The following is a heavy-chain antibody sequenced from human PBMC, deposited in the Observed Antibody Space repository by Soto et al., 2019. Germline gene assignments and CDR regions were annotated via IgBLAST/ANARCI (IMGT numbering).Heavy chain of an antibody. D-gene: IGHD1-20*01. CDR1: GGSISSSSFY. Sequence: QLQLQESGPGLVKPSETLSLTCTVSGGSISSSSFYWGWVRQPPGKGLEWIGSVSHRGSTYYNPSPTSRATLTLETSKNHFSLKLNSVTAADTAVYYCVSPYNFSVMDVWGKGTPVTVSS. CDR3: VSPYNFSVMDV. V-gene: IGHV4-39*02. J-gene: IGHJ6*03. CDR2: VSHRGST.